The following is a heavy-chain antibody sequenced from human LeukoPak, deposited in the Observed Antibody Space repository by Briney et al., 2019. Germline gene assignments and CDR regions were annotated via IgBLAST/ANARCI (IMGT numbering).Heavy chain of an antibody. CDR3: VRGALRDCSYTSCTRGNWFDP. CDR1: GFTFSCHW. Sequence: GGSLRLSCAASGFTFSCHWMHWVRQAPEKGLVGVSHINADGSATYYAASVKGRFTISRDNARNTLYLQMHSLTAEDTGVYYCVRGALRDCSYTSCTRGNWFDPWGQGTLVTVSS. CDR2: INADGSAT. D-gene: IGHD2-2*01. V-gene: IGHV3-74*01. J-gene: IGHJ5*02.